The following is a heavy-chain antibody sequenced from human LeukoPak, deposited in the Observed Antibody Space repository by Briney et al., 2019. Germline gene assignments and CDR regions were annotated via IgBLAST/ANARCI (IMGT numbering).Heavy chain of an antibody. V-gene: IGHV3-53*01. CDR2: IYSGGST. Sequence: GGSLRLSCAASGFTFSSYAMHWVRQAPGKGLEWVSVIYSGGSTYYADSVKGRFTISRDNSKNTLYLQMNSLRAEDTAVYYCARLWGSSSPLYYYYYGMDVWGQGTTVTVSS. CDR3: ARLWGSSSPLYYYYYGMDV. D-gene: IGHD6-6*01. CDR1: GFTFSSYA. J-gene: IGHJ6*02.